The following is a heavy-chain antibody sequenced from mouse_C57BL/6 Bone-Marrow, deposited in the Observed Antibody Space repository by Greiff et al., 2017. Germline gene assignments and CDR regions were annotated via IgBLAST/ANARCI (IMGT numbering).Heavy chain of an antibody. CDR3: AIPWNYDYSYAMDY. D-gene: IGHD2-4*01. J-gene: IGHJ4*01. Sequence: QVQLKQPGAELVKPGASVKMSCKASGYTFTSYWINWVKQRPGQGLEWIGVIYPGSGSTNYNEKFKSKATLTVDTSSSTAYMHLSSLTSEDSAVSYCAIPWNYDYSYAMDYWGQGTSVTVSS. V-gene: IGHV1-55*01. CDR2: IYPGSGST. CDR1: GYTFTSYW.